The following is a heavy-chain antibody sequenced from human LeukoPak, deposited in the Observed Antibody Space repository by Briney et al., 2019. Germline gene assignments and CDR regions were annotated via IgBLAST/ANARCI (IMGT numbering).Heavy chain of an antibody. CDR1: GYAFIRYH. D-gene: IGHD3-22*01. CDR2: MNPNSGNT. V-gene: IGHV1-8*01. J-gene: IGHJ6*02. Sequence: ASVKVSCRASGYAFIRYHIHWVRQAPGQGLEWMGWMNPNSGNTGYAQKFQGRVTMTRNTSISTAYMELSSLRSEDTAVYYCARDRGITMIVVAYHYGMDVWGQGTTVTVSS. CDR3: ARDRGITMIVVAYHYGMDV.